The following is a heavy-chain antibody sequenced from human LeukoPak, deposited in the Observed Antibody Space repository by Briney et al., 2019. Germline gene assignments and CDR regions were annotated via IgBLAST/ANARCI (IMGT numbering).Heavy chain of an antibody. CDR3: ARVNDCPRFHFDS. CDR1: GFTFSGHW. D-gene: IGHD2-21*02. J-gene: IGHJ4*02. V-gene: IGHV3-74*01. Sequence: RGSPRLSCAASGFTFSGHWMHWVCQAPGKGLVWVSRISTDGSSTVYADSVKGPFTISRDNAKNTPHLQMNSLRAEDTAVYYCARVNDCPRFHFDSWVQATVDTVPS. CDR2: ISTDGSST.